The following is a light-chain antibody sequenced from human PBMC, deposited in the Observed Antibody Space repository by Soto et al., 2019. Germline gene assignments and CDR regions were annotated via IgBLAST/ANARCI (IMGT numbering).Light chain of an antibody. CDR1: HSISSQ. CDR2: DAS. Sequence: DIQMTQSPSTLSASVGDRVTITCRASHSISSQLAWYQQKPGKAPKLLIYDASSLESGVPSRFSGSGSGTEFTLTISSLQPDDFATYYCQQYSDYPRTFGQGTKVDIK. CDR3: QQYSDYPRT. V-gene: IGKV1-5*01. J-gene: IGKJ1*01.